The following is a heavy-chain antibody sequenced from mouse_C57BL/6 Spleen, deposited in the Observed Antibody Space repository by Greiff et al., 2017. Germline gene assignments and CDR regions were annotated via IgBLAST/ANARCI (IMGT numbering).Heavy chain of an antibody. CDR2: ISSGSSTI. Sequence: EVKLVESGGGLVKPGGSLKLSCAASGFTFSDYGMHWVRQAPEKGLEWVAYISSGSSTIYYADTVKGRFTISRDNAKNTLFLQMTSLRSEDTAMYYCARDLHYYGSRYAMDYWGQGTSVTVSS. V-gene: IGHV5-17*01. CDR3: ARDLHYYGSRYAMDY. CDR1: GFTFSDYG. D-gene: IGHD1-1*01. J-gene: IGHJ4*01.